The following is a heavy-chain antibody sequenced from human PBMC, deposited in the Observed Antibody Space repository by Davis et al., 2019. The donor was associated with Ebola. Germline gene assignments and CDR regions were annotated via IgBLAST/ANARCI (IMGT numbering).Heavy chain of an antibody. J-gene: IGHJ6*03. CDR2: ISSSSSYI. Sequence: PGGSLRLSCAASGFTFSSYSMNWVRQAPGKGLEWVSSISSSSSYIYYADSVKGRFTISRDNAENSLYLQMNSLRAEDTAVYYCAYFTRDYYYYYYMDVWGKGTTVTVSS. D-gene: IGHD2-21*01. V-gene: IGHV3-21*01. CDR1: GFTFSSYS. CDR3: AYFTRDYYYYYYMDV.